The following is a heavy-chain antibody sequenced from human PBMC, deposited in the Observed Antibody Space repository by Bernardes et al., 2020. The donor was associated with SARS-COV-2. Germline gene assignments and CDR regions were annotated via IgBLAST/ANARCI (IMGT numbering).Heavy chain of an antibody. CDR2: ISSDGTTT. D-gene: IGHD2-2*02. CDR3: ARESCLSTSCYTFFDY. J-gene: IGHJ4*02. Sequence: GGSLRLSCAASGFTFSRHWLHWVRQAPGKGLVWVSRISSDGTTTSSADSVKGRFTVSRDNSKNTVYLQMNSLRAEDTAMYYCARESCLSTSCYTFFDYWGQGTLVTVSS. V-gene: IGHV3-74*01. CDR1: GFTFSRHW.